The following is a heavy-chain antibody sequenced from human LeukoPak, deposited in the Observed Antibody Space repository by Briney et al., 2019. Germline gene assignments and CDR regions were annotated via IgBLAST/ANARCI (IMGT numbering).Heavy chain of an antibody. CDR3: AKAFYDSSGYGFDP. CDR1: GFTFDDYA. Sequence: GRSLRLSCAASGFTFDDYAMHWVRQAPGKGLEWVSGISWNSGSIGYADSVKGRFTISGDNAKNSLYLQMNSLRAEDTALYYCAKAFYDSSGYGFDPWGQGTLVTVSS. CDR2: ISWNSGSI. V-gene: IGHV3-9*01. J-gene: IGHJ5*02. D-gene: IGHD3-22*01.